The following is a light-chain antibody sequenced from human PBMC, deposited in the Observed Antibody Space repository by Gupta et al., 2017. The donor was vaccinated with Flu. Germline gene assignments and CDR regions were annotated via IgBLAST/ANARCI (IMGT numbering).Light chain of an antibody. J-gene: IGKJ5*01. Sequence: LSLSPGERDTRSCRARQSVRRKSLDWYEKRPGHAPRLLIYGASYRAEGATERCSGSGDGTDVTLTISRREPEDFAMYYCQQEDTEHPGATFGHGTRLEMK. V-gene: IGKV3-20*01. CDR3: QQEDTEHPGAT. CDR1: QSVRRKS. CDR2: GAS.